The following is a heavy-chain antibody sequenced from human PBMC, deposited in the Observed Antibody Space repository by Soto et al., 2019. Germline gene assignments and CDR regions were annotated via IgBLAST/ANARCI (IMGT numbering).Heavy chain of an antibody. CDR2: ISAYNGNT. J-gene: IGHJ3*01. CDR3: AWDKGVADKGFVFDF. D-gene: IGHD6-19*01. V-gene: IGHV1-18*01. CDR1: VYTFTSYD. Sequence: SVKVSCKASVYTFTSYDISWVRQAPGQGLERMGWISAYNGNTNYAQKLQGRVTMTTDTSTSTAYMELRSLRSDDTAVYYCAWDKGVADKGFVFDFWSQGPLVIVSS.